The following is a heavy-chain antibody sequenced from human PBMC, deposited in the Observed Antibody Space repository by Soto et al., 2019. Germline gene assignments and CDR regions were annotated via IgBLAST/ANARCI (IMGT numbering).Heavy chain of an antibody. CDR3: ARSFYGAYVDY. Sequence: GGSLRLSCAASGFTFSTYAMTWVRQAPGKGLEWVSAISNDGGTTYYTDSVRGRFTVSRDSSKNTLYLQMNILTAEDTAVYYCARSFYGAYVDYWGQGTLVTVSS. CDR1: GFTFSTYA. D-gene: IGHD3-10*01. CDR2: ISNDGGTT. J-gene: IGHJ4*02. V-gene: IGHV3-23*01.